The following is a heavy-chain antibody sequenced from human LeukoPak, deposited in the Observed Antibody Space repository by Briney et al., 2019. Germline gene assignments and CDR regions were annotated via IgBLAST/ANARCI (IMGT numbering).Heavy chain of an antibody. CDR1: GFTFSSYE. V-gene: IGHV3-48*03. Sequence: GGSLRLSCAASGFTFSSYEMNWVRQAPGKGLEWVSYISSSGSTIYYADSVKGRFTISRDNAKNSLYLQMNSLRAEDTAVYYCARDRSYSSSWYWKYRDAFDIWGQGTMVTVSS. CDR3: ARDRSYSSSWYWKYRDAFDI. J-gene: IGHJ3*02. D-gene: IGHD6-13*01. CDR2: ISSSGSTI.